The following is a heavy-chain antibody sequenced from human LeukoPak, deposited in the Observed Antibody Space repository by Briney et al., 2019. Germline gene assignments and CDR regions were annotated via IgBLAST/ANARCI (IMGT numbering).Heavy chain of an antibody. CDR3: AKDARRTLGLSSGLYRGSYYFDY. J-gene: IGHJ4*02. V-gene: IGHV1-46*01. D-gene: IGHD6-19*01. CDR2: INPSGGST. CDR1: GYTFTSYY. Sequence: ASVKVSCKASGYTFTSYYMHWVRQAPGQGLEWMGIINPSGGSTSYAQKFQGRVTMTRDMSTSTVYMELSSLRSEDTAVYYCAKDARRTLGLSSGLYRGSYYFDYWGQGTLVTVSS.